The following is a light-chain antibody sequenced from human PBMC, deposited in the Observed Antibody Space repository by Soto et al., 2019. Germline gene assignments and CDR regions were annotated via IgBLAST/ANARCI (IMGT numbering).Light chain of an antibody. J-gene: IGKJ1*01. Sequence: IVWPQTPGTLSLSPGERATLSCSASQSVSSSYSAWYQQKPGQAPRLLIYGASSRATGIPDRFSGSGSGTDFTLTISRLDPEDFAVYYCQQYGTSPRTFGQGTKVDIK. CDR2: GAS. CDR1: QSVSSSY. V-gene: IGKV3-20*01. CDR3: QQYGTSPRT.